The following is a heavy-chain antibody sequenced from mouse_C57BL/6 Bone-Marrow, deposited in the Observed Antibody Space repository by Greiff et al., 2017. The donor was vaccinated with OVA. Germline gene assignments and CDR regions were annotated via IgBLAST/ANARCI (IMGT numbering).Heavy chain of an antibody. CDR3: ARPPYYGSSYGY. Sequence: VQLQQPGAELVKPGASVTMSCKASGYTFTSYWINWVKQRPGQGLEWIGDIYPGSGSTNYNEKFKSKATLTVDPSSSTAYMQLSSLTSEDSAVYDCARPPYYGSSYGYWGQGTTLTVSS. CDR2: IYPGSGST. V-gene: IGHV1-55*01. D-gene: IGHD1-1*01. J-gene: IGHJ2*01. CDR1: GYTFTSYW.